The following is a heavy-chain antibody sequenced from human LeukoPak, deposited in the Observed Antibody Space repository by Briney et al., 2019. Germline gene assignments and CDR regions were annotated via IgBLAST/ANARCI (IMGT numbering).Heavy chain of an antibody. CDR3: TSSFGQLSFFDY. D-gene: IGHD3-10*01. V-gene: IGHV3-49*04. Sequence: PGGSLRLSCAASGFTFSNYWMSWVRQAPGKGLEWVGFIRGKAYGATTEYAASVKGRFTISRDDSKSIAYLQMNSLKTEDTAVYYCTSSFGQLSFFDYWGQGTLVTVSS. J-gene: IGHJ4*02. CDR2: IRGKAYGATT. CDR1: GFTFSNYW.